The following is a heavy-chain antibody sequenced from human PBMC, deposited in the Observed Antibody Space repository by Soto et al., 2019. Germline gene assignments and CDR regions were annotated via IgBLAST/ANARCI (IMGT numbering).Heavy chain of an antibody. CDR1: GFTFSSYA. CDR2: ISGSGGST. D-gene: IGHD1-26*01. CDR3: AKDSPPPRKWEGYYYYGMDV. J-gene: IGHJ6*02. V-gene: IGHV3-23*01. Sequence: EVQLLESGGGLVQPGGSLRLSCAASGFTFSSYAMSWVRQAPGKGLEWVSAISGSGGSTYYADSVKGRFTISRDNSKNTLYLQMNSLRAEETAVYYCAKDSPPPRKWEGYYYYGMDVWGQGTTVTVSS.